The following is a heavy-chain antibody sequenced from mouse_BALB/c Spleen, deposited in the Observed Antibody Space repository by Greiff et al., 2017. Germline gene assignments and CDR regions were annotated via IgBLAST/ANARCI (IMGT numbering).Heavy chain of an antibody. J-gene: IGHJ4*01. Sequence: DVMLVESGGGLVQPGGSLKLSCAASGFTFSSYGMSWVRQTPDKRLELVATINSNGGSTYYPDSVKGRFTISRDNAKNTLYLQMSSLKSEDTAMYYCAREGDYDDAMDYWGQGTSVTVSS. V-gene: IGHV5-6-3*01. CDR2: INSNGGST. CDR3: AREGDYDDAMDY. D-gene: IGHD2-4*01. CDR1: GFTFSSYG.